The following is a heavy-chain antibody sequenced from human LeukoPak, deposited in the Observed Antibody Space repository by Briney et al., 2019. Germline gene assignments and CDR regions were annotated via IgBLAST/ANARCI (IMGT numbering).Heavy chain of an antibody. CDR3: ARAGWIITSGIDY. CDR2: IYHTGST. V-gene: IGHV4-38-2*01. Sequence: SETLSLTCGVSGYSIGRGYYWAWIRQPPGKGLEWIGTIYHTGSTYYTPSLGSRVTISVDTSKNEFSLNLNSVTAADTAVYYCARAGWIITSGIDYWGQGALVTVSS. J-gene: IGHJ4*02. D-gene: IGHD3-10*01. CDR1: GYSIGRGYY.